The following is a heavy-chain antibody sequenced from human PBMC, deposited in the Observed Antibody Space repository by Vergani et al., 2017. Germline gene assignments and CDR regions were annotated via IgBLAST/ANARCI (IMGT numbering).Heavy chain of an antibody. J-gene: IGHJ3*02. Sequence: QVQLQQWGAGLLKPSETLSLTCAVYGGSFSGYYWSWIRKPPGKGLEWMGEINHSGSTNYNPSPKSRVTISVDTSKNHFSLKLSSVTAADTAVYYCALWAVDTAMVTDSFDIWGQGTMVTVSS. CDR3: ALWAVDTAMVTDSFDI. D-gene: IGHD5-18*01. V-gene: IGHV4-34*01. CDR2: INHSGST. CDR1: GGSFSGYY.